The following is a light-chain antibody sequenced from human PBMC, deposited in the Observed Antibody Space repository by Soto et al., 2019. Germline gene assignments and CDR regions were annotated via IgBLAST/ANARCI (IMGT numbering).Light chain of an antibody. Sequence: QSVLTQPPSVSGAPGQRVTISCTGSSSNIGAGYDVHWYQQLPGTAPKVLIYGNSNRPSGVPDRFSGSKSGTSASLAITGLQAEDEAGYYCRSYDSSLSGVVFGGGTKVTVL. CDR1: SSNIGAGYD. CDR3: RSYDSSLSGVV. CDR2: GNS. V-gene: IGLV1-40*01. J-gene: IGLJ2*01.